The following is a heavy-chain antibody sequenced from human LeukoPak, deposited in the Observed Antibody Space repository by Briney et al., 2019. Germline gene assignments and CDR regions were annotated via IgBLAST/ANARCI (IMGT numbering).Heavy chain of an antibody. J-gene: IGHJ4*02. CDR3: ARDSAAAGFFDY. CDR2: ISYDGSNT. Sequence: PGGSLRLSCAASGFTFSSYAMHWVRQAPGKGLEWVAVISYDGSNTYYADSVKGRFTISRDNSKNTLYLQMNSLRAEDTAVYYCARDSAAAGFFDYWGQGTLVTVSS. V-gene: IGHV3-30-3*01. CDR1: GFTFSSYA. D-gene: IGHD6-13*01.